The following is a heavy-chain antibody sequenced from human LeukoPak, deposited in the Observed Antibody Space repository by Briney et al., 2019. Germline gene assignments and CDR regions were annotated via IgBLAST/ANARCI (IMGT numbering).Heavy chain of an antibody. CDR2: IYYSGST. J-gene: IGHJ4*02. CDR3: ARGGSSWFNYYFNY. Sequence: SETLSLTCTVSGGSISTYYWSWIRQPPGKGLEWIGYIYYSGSTNYNPSLKSRVTISVDKSKNQFSLKLSSVTAADTAVYYCARGGSSWFNYYFNYWGQGTLVTVSS. D-gene: IGHD6-13*01. CDR1: GGSISTYY. V-gene: IGHV4-59*01.